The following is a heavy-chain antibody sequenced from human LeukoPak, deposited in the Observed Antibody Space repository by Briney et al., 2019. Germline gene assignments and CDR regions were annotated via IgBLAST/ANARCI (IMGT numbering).Heavy chain of an antibody. CDR3: ARDRATLNYYYYYGMDV. CDR1: GGSISSSSYY. CDR2: IYYSGST. V-gene: IGHV4-39*07. J-gene: IGHJ6*02. Sequence: SETLSLTCTVSGGSISSSSYYWGWIRPPPGKGLEWIGSIYYSGSTYYNPSLKSRVTISVDTSKNQFSLKLSSVTAADTVVYYCARDRATLNYYYYYGMDVWGQGTTVTVSS.